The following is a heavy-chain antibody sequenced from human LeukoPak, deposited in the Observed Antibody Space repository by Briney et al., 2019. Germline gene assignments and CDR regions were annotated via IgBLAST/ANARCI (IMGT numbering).Heavy chain of an antibody. CDR3: AKDHGYSGYDPVQGLDY. J-gene: IGHJ4*02. D-gene: IGHD5-12*01. Sequence: GGSLRLSCAASGFTFSSYGMHWVRQAPGKGLEWVAFIRYDGSNKYYADSVKGRFTISRDNSKNTLYLQMNSLRAEDTAVYYCAKDHGYSGYDPVQGLDYWGQGTLVTVSS. V-gene: IGHV3-30*02. CDR1: GFTFSSYG. CDR2: IRYDGSNK.